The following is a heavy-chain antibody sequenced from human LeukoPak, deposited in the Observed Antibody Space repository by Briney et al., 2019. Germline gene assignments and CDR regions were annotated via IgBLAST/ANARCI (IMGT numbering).Heavy chain of an antibody. CDR3: ARGRTATYDYVWGSYRSSYYYYYMDV. Sequence: GASVKVSCKASGYTFTSYDINWVRQAPGQGLEWMGWINPNSGGTNYAQKFQGRVTMTRDTSISTAYMELSRLRSDDTAVYYCARGRTATYDYVWGSYRSSYYYYYMDVWGKGTTVTIS. V-gene: IGHV1-2*02. CDR1: GYTFTSYD. CDR2: INPNSGGT. D-gene: IGHD3-16*02. J-gene: IGHJ6*03.